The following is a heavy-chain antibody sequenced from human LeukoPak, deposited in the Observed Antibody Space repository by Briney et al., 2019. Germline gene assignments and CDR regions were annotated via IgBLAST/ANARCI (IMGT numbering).Heavy chain of an antibody. CDR1: GGSISSSSYY. Sequence: SETLSLTCTASGGSISSSSYYWGWIRQPPGKGLEWIGSIYYSGSTYYNPSLKSRVTISVDTSKNQFSLKLSSVTAADTAVYYCARHQISTVTSPFDYWGQGTLVTVSS. CDR3: ARHQISTVTSPFDY. CDR2: IYYSGST. J-gene: IGHJ4*02. V-gene: IGHV4-39*01. D-gene: IGHD4-17*01.